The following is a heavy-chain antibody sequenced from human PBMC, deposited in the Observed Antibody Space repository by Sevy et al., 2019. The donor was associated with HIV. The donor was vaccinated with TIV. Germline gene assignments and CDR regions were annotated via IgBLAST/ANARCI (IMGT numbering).Heavy chain of an antibody. J-gene: IGHJ4*02. D-gene: IGHD3-22*01. CDR3: AKLLGFNYYDSSGNYAPGRLFDY. Sequence: GGSLRLSCAASGFTFSSYGMHWVRQAPGKGLEWVAVISYDGSNKYYADSVKGRFTISRDNSKNTLYLQMNSLRAEDTAVYYCAKLLGFNYYDSSGNYAPGRLFDYWGQGTLVTVSS. CDR1: GFTFSSYG. V-gene: IGHV3-30*18. CDR2: ISYDGSNK.